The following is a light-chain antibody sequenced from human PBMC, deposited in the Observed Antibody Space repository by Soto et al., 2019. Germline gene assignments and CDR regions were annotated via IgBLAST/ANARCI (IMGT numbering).Light chain of an antibody. V-gene: IGKV1-39*01. CDR2: AAS. CDR1: QSISLF. CDR3: HQTDSIPET. Sequence: DLQMTQSSSSLSASVGDTVTITCRASQSISLFLNWYQQKPGKAPKLLIYAASSLQSGVPSRFSGNGSGTDFTLTISSLQPEDFATYYCHQTDSIPETFGQGTKVEIK. J-gene: IGKJ1*01.